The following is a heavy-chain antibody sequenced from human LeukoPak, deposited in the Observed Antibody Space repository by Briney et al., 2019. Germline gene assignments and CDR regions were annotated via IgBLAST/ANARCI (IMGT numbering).Heavy chain of an antibody. CDR1: GGSISSSSYY. J-gene: IGHJ4*02. CDR3: ARIPRVVRFGETAYFDY. CDR2: IYYSGST. V-gene: IGHV4-39*01. D-gene: IGHD3-10*01. Sequence: PSETLSLTCTVSGGSISSSSYYWGWIRQPPGKGLEWIGSIYYSGSTYYNPSLKSRVTISVDTSKNQFSLKLSSVTAADTAVYYCARIPRVVRFGETAYFDYWGQGTLVTVSS.